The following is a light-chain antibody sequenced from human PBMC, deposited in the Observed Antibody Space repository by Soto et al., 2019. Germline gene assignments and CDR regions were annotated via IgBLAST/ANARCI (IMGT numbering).Light chain of an antibody. J-gene: IGKJ5*01. V-gene: IGKV1-39*01. CDR1: QGIRDD. Sequence: IQLTQSPSSLSASVGDRVTITCRASQGIRDDLGWYQQKAGEAPKRLIYAASSLHSGVPSRFSGSGSGTEFTLTISSLQPEDFATYYCQQSFSTPTFGQGTRLEIK. CDR3: QQSFSTPT. CDR2: AAS.